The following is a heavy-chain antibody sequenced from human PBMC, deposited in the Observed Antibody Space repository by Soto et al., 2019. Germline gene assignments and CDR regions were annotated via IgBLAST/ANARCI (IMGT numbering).Heavy chain of an antibody. CDR3: ARSPNTLFGVVSIPPHYYSEMDV. CDR1: GGTFNRYA. Sequence: QVQLVQSGAEVKKPGSSVKVSCKASGGTFNRYAISWVRQAPGQGLEWMGGIIPIFGIGNDAQRFQGRVTITADESTGTAYMELSSLRSEDTGVYYCARSPNTLFGVVSIPPHYYSEMDVWGQGTTVIVSS. CDR2: IIPIFGIG. V-gene: IGHV1-69*01. D-gene: IGHD3-3*01. J-gene: IGHJ6*02.